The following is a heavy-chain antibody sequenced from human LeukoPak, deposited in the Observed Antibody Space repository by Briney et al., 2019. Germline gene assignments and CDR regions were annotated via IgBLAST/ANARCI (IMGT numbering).Heavy chain of an antibody. CDR3: ARELKGSVPN. Sequence: GGSLRLSCVASGFTFSTYWMHWVRQAPGKGLVWVSRINSDGSSTSYADSVKGRFTISRDNAKDTLYLQMSSLRAEDAAVYYCARELKGSVPNWGQGTLVTVSS. V-gene: IGHV3-74*01. J-gene: IGHJ4*02. CDR2: INSDGSST. CDR1: GFTFSTYW. D-gene: IGHD2-8*01.